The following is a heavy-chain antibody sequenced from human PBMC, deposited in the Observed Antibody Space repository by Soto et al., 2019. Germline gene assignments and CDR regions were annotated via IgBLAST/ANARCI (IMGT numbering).Heavy chain of an antibody. CDR1: GFTFSSYG. CDR2: IWYDGSNK. D-gene: IGHD3-10*02. Sequence: QVQLVESGGGVVQPGRSLRLSCAASGFTFSSYGMHWVRQAPGKGLEWVAVIWYDGSNKYYADSVKGRFTISRDNSKNTLYLQMNSLRAEDTAVYYCARDHVDTRSYYYYMDVWGKGTTVTVSS. V-gene: IGHV3-33*01. J-gene: IGHJ6*03. CDR3: ARDHVDTRSYYYYMDV.